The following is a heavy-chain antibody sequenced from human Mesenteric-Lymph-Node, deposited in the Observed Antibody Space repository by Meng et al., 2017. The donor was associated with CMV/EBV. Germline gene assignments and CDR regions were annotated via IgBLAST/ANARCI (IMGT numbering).Heavy chain of an antibody. V-gene: IGHV4-59*01. D-gene: IGHD3-10*01. CDR3: ARDIKGLDYYYYGMDV. CDR1: DYSISSGFY. Sequence: SETLSLTCSVSDYSISSGFYWSWIRQPPGKGLEWIGYIYYSGSTNYNPSLKSRVTISVDTSKNQFSLKLSSVTAADTAVYYCARDIKGLDYYYYGMDVWGQGTTVTVSS. J-gene: IGHJ6*02. CDR2: IYYSGST.